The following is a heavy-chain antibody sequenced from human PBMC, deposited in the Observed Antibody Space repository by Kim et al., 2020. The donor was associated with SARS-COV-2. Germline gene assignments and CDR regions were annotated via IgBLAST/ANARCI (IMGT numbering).Heavy chain of an antibody. CDR3: ARTQGSYYQRYYYYGMDV. Sequence: ASVKVSCKASGYTFTSYGISWVRQAPGQGLEWMGWISAYNGNTNYAQKLQGRVTMTTDTSTSTAYMELRSLRSDDTAVYYCARTQGSYYQRYYYYGMDVWGQGTTVTVSS. CDR2: ISAYNGNT. J-gene: IGHJ6*02. D-gene: IGHD1-26*01. V-gene: IGHV1-18*04. CDR1: GYTFTSYG.